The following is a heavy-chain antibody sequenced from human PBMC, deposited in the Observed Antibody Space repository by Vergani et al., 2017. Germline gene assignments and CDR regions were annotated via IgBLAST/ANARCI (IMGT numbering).Heavy chain of an antibody. CDR3: ATRGHYDILTGPNRLPNWFDP. CDR2: FDPEDGET. D-gene: IGHD3-9*01. Sequence: QVQLVQSGAEVKKPGASVKVSCKASGYTFTSYGISWVRQAPGKGLEWMGGFDPEDGETIYAQKFQGRVTMTEDTSTDTAYMEMSCLRSEDTAVYYCATRGHYDILTGPNRLPNWFDPWGQGTLVTVSS. J-gene: IGHJ5*02. V-gene: IGHV1-24*01. CDR1: GYTFTSYG.